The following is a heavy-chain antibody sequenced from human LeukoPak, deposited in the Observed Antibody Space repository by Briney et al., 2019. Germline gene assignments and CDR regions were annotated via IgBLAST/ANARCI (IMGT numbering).Heavy chain of an antibody. CDR3: AKYSSGWLIDS. D-gene: IGHD6-19*01. J-gene: IGHJ4*02. CDR1: SGSISTYY. Sequence: SETLSLTCTVSSGSISTYYWTWIRQPPGKGLEWIGYIYYSGSTNYNPSLKSRVTISIDTSKNQFSLKLSSVTAADTAVYYCAKYSSGWLIDSWGQGTLVTVSP. V-gene: IGHV4-59*01. CDR2: IYYSGST.